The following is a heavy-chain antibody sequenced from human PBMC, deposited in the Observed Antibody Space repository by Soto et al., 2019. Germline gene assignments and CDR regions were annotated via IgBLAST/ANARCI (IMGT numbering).Heavy chain of an antibody. D-gene: IGHD1-1*01. CDR1: GFAFSSEW. CDR3: TSDTCGAGDS. CDR2: IDPYDTGI. Sequence: EVQLVESGGGLVKPGGSLRLSCAASGFAFSSEWMHWVRQAPGKGLVWVSRIDPYDTGITYADSVKGRFTISRDNAKNTLDLQRNRRGAEGTAVYYCTSDTCGAGDSWGQGSLVTVSS. V-gene: IGHV3-74*01. J-gene: IGHJ4*02.